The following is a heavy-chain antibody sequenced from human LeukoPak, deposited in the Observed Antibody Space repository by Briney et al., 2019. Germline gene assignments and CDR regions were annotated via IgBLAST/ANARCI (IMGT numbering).Heavy chain of an antibody. CDR1: GFTFSNYW. V-gene: IGHV3-7*01. J-gene: IGHJ4*02. D-gene: IGHD3-10*01. CDR2: IKEDGSEK. CDR3: ARTIRGY. Sequence: GGSLRLSCVASGFTFSNYWMSWVRQAPGKGLEWVANIKEDGSEKYYVDSVKGRFTISRDNAKNSLSLQMNSLRAEDTAVYNCARTIRGYWGQGTLVTVSS.